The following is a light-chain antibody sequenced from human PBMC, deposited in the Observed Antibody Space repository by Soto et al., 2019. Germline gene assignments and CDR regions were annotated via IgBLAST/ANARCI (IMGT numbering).Light chain of an antibody. CDR3: QQYNNWPL. Sequence: MTQSPATLSVSPGERATLSCRASQSVSSNLAWYQQKPGQAPRLLIYGASTRATGIPARFSGSGSGTEFTLTISSLQSGDFAVYYCQQYNNWPLFGPGTKVDIK. V-gene: IGKV3-15*01. CDR1: QSVSSN. CDR2: GAS. J-gene: IGKJ3*01.